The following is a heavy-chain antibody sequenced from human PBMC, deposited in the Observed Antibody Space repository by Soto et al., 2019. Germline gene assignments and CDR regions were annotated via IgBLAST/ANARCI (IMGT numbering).Heavy chain of an antibody. V-gene: IGHV1-46*01. CDR1: GYTFTSYY. CDR3: ARDPRKIFGVVIPYYFDY. Sequence: ASVKVSCKASGYTFTSYYMHWVRQAPGQGLEWMGIINPSGGSTSYAQKFQGRVTMTRDTSTSTVYMELSSLRSEDTAVYYCARDPRKIFGVVIPYYFDYWGQGTLATVSS. D-gene: IGHD3-3*01. J-gene: IGHJ4*02. CDR2: INPSGGST.